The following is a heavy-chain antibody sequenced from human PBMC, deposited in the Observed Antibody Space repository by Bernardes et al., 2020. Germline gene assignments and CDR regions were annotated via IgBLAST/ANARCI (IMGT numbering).Heavy chain of an antibody. J-gene: IGHJ5*02. V-gene: IGHV4-31*01. CDR2: IYYSGRT. CDR1: GGYLRSGGYY. D-gene: IGHD3-3*01. Sequence: SETLSLTCTVSGGYLRSGGYYWSWIRQHPGKGLEWIGYIYYSGRTYYNPSLKSLVTISVDTSKNQFSLKLSSVTAADTAVYYCAREFRPSYDFWSGYYAGWFDPWGQGTLVTVS. CDR3: AREFRPSYDFWSGYYAGWFDP.